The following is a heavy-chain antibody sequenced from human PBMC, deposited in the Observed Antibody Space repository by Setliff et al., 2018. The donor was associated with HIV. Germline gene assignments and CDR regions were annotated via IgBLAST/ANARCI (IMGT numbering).Heavy chain of an antibody. CDR3: ATVGPTIWGAFDI. Sequence: ASVKVSCKASGYTFTTYGISWVRQAPGQGLEWMGWISAYNGNTNYAQKLQGRVTMTEDTSTDTAYMELSSLRSEDTAVYYCATVGPTIWGAFDIWGQGTMVTVSS. J-gene: IGHJ3*02. CDR1: GYTFTTYG. V-gene: IGHV1-18*01. CDR2: ISAYNGNT. D-gene: IGHD3-16*01.